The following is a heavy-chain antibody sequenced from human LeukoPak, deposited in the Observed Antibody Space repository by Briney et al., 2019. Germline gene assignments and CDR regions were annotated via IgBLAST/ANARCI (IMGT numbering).Heavy chain of an antibody. D-gene: IGHD6-13*01. J-gene: IGHJ5*02. CDR3: ARIRGGPIAATGTGTYNWFDP. CDR2: IYTSGST. V-gene: IGHV4-61*02. Sequence: SETLSLTCTVSGGSISSGSYYWSWIRQPAGKGLEWIGRIYTSGSTNYNPSLKSRVTISVDTSKNQFSLKLSSVTAADTAVYYCARIRGGPIAATGTGTYNWFDPWGQGTLVTVSS. CDR1: GGSISSGSYY.